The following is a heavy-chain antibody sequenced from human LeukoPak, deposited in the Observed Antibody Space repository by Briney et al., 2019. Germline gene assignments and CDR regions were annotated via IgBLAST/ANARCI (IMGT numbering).Heavy chain of an antibody. D-gene: IGHD6-19*01. J-gene: IGHJ3*02. Sequence: GESLKISCEGSGYTFTSYWIAWVRQMPGKGLEWMGIIYPGDSDTRYSPSFQGQVTISADKSISTAYLQWSSLKASDTAMYYCARPQVGLALDAFDIWGQGTMVTVSS. V-gene: IGHV5-51*01. CDR3: ARPQVGLALDAFDI. CDR1: GYTFTSYW. CDR2: IYPGDSDT.